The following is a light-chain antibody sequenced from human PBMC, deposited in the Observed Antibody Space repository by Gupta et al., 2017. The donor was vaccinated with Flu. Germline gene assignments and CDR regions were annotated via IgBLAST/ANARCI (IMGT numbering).Light chain of an antibody. CDR3: CSYAGSSTLDV. Sequence: QSALTQPASVSGSPGQSITISCTGTSSDVGSYNLVSWYQQHPGKAPKLMIYEGSKRPSGVSNRFSGSKSGNTASLTISGLQAEDEADYYCCSYAGSSTLDVFATGTKVTVL. CDR1: SSDVGSYNL. V-gene: IGLV2-23*01. CDR2: EGS. J-gene: IGLJ1*01.